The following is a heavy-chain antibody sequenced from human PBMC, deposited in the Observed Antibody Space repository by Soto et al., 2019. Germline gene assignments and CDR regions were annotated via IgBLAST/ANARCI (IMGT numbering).Heavy chain of an antibody. D-gene: IGHD4-17*01. CDR1: GYTFTSYG. Sequence: QVQLVQSGAEVKKPGASVKVSCKASGYTFTSYGISWVRQAPGQGLEWVGWISAYSGNTNYAQKLQGRDTMTTDTSTSTGYMELRSRRSDDTAVYYCARTLENGGPDDYWGQGTLVIVSS. J-gene: IGHJ4*02. CDR3: ARTLENGGPDDY. V-gene: IGHV1-18*01. CDR2: ISAYSGNT.